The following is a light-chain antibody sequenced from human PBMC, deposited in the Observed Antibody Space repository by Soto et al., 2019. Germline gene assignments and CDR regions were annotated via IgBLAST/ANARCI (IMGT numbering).Light chain of an antibody. CDR3: QQYGSSPRMYT. J-gene: IGKJ2*01. V-gene: IGKV3-20*01. CDR1: QSVSSSY. CDR2: GAS. Sequence: EIVLTQSPGTLSLSPGERATLSCRASQSVSSSYLAWYQQKPGQAPRLLIYGASSRATRIPDRFSGSGSGTDFTLTISRLEPEDFAVYYCQQYGSSPRMYTFGQGTKLEIK.